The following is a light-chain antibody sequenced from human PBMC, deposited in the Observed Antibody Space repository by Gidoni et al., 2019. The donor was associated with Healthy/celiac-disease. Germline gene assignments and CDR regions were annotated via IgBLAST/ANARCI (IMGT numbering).Light chain of an antibody. J-gene: IGKJ2*01. CDR3: MQALQTPPYT. Sequence: DIVMTQSPLSLPVTPGEPASISCRSSQSLLHTNGYNSLDWYLQKPGQSPQLLIYLGSNRASGVPDRFSGSGSGTDFTLTISRVEAEDVGVYYCMQALQTPPYTFGQGTNLDIK. V-gene: IGKV2-28*01. CDR1: QSLLHTNGYNS. CDR2: LGS.